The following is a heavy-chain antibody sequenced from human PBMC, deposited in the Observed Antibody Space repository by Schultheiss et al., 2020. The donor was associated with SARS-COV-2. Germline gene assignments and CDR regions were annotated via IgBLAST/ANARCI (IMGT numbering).Heavy chain of an antibody. Sequence: SQTLSLTCTVSGGSISSSSYYWGWIRQPPGKGLEWIGYIYYSGSTNYNPSLKSRVTISVDTSKNQFSLKLSSVTAADTAVYYCASLVPAAKYFQHWGQGTLVTVSS. V-gene: IGHV4-61*05. D-gene: IGHD2-2*01. CDR3: ASLVPAAKYFQH. J-gene: IGHJ1*01. CDR1: GGSISSSSYY. CDR2: IYYSGST.